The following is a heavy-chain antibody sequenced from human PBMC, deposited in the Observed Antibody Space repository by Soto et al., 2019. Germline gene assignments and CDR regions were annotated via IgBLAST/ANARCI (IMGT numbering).Heavy chain of an antibody. CDR3: VKGDLATAVVNCPDAFDF. J-gene: IGHJ3*01. Sequence: GGSLRLSCEASGFIFSDFGMHWVRQAPGKGLEWVAVISYDGNNKYYAQSVKGRFTISRDNSKNTLFLNMDSLRPEDTAVYHCVKGDLATAVVNCPDAFDFWGPGTMVTVSS. CDR2: ISYDGNNK. V-gene: IGHV3-30*18. CDR1: GFIFSDFG. D-gene: IGHD5-18*01.